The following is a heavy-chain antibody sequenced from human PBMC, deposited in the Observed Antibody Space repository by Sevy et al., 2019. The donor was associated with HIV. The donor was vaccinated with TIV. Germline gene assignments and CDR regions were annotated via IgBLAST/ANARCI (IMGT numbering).Heavy chain of an antibody. CDR1: GFTFSSYS. D-gene: IGHD2-2*01. CDR2: ISNSSTYI. V-gene: IGHV3-21*04. J-gene: IGHJ5*02. CDR3: ARDLGYCSSTSCYGQSNWLDP. Sequence: GGSLRLSCAASGFTFSSYSMNWVRQAPGKGLEWVSSISNSSTYIYYADSVKGRFTISRDNAKNSLYLQMNSLRAEDTAVYYCARDLGYCSSTSCYGQSNWLDPWGQGTLVTVSS.